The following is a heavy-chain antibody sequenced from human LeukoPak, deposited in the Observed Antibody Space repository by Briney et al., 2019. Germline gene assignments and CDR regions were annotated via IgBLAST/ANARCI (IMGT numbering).Heavy chain of an antibody. D-gene: IGHD4-17*01. V-gene: IGHV1-2*02. J-gene: IGHJ4*02. Sequence: EASVKVSCKASGYTFTGYYMHWVRQAPGQGLEWMGWINPNSGGTNYAQKFQGRVTMTRDTSISTAYMELSRLRSDDTAVYYCASGYHDYDYYFDYWGQGTLVTVSS. CDR3: ASGYHDYDYYFDY. CDR2: INPNSGGT. CDR1: GYTFTGYY.